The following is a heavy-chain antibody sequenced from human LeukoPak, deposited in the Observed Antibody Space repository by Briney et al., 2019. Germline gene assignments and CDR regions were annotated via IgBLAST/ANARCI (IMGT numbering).Heavy chain of an antibody. J-gene: IGHJ4*02. V-gene: IGHV3-49*03. CDR3: TRDDRYCGSDCYSVFDY. CDR2: IRRKAFGTTT. CDR1: GFTFGDYA. D-gene: IGHD2-21*02. Sequence: PGRSLRLFCTLSGFTFGDYAMSWFRQAPGKGLEWVAFIRRKAFGTTTEYAASVKGTFNVPRDDTKNIAYLQMNSLKTEDTAEYYGTRDDRYCGSDCYSVFDYWGQGTLVTVSS.